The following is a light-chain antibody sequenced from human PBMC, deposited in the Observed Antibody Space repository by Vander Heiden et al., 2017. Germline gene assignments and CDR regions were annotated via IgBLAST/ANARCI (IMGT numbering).Light chain of an antibody. J-gene: IGKJ1*01. CDR3: RHAINLPRT. CDR2: GGY. V-gene: IGKV2D-29*01. CDR1: RTRVHDDGKNY. Sequence: DTVLTQTPLSLSVTPGQPPSLSCRSSRTRVHDDGKNYFFWYLQKPGQPPKPLIYGGYNRLSGVPERFSGSGSGTDFTLTISRVEAEDAGIYYCRHAINLPRTFGQGTKVEI.